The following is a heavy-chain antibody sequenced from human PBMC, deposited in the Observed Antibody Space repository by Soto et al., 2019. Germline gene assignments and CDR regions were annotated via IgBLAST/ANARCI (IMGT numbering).Heavy chain of an antibody. CDR1: GYSISSSNW. CDR3: ARGGGATHPWHY. D-gene: IGHD1-26*01. V-gene: IGHV4-28*03. Sequence: LETLSLTCAVSGYSISSSNWWGWIRQPPGKGLEWIGYIYYSGTTYYNPSLKSRVTMSVDTSKNQFSLKLTSVTAVDTAVYYCARGGGATHPWHYWGRGTLVTVSS. CDR2: IYYSGTT. J-gene: IGHJ4*02.